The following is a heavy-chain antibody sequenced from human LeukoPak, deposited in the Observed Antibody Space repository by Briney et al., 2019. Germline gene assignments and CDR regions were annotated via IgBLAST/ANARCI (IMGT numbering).Heavy chain of an antibody. CDR1: GFTFDDYA. CDR3: AKDLRYCTNGVCLEYFDY. Sequence: RTGGSLRLSCAASGFTFDDYAMHWVRQAPGKGLDWVSPISGDGGSTYYADSVKGRFTISRDNSKNSLYLQMNSLRTEDTALYYCAKDLRYCTNGVCLEYFDYWGQGTLVTVSS. V-gene: IGHV3-43*02. J-gene: IGHJ4*02. D-gene: IGHD2-8*01. CDR2: ISGDGGST.